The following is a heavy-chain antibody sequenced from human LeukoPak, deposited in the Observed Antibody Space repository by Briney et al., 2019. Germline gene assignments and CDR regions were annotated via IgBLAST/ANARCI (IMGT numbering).Heavy chain of an antibody. V-gene: IGHV3-11*04. CDR3: AREVVAVKWFDP. CDR1: GFTFSNAW. Sequence: KSGGSLRLSCAASGFTFSNAWMSWVRQAPGMGLEWVSYISSGGDTIYYASSAKGRFTISRDNAKNSLYLQMNNLRAEDAAVYYCAREVVAVKWFDPWGQGTLVTVSS. J-gene: IGHJ5*02. CDR2: ISSGGDTI. D-gene: IGHD2-15*01.